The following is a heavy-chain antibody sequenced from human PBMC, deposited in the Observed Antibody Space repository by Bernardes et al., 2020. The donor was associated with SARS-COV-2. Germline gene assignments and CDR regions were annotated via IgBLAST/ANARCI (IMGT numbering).Heavy chain of an antibody. D-gene: IGHD2-15*01. V-gene: IGHV3-9*01. CDR2: ISWNSGSI. CDR3: AKDMAFSGLPESMDV. J-gene: IGHJ6*02. Sequence: GGSLRLSCAASGFTFDDYAMHWVRQAPGKGLEWVSGISWNSGSIGYADSVKGRFTISRDNAKNSLYLQMNSLRAEDTALYYCAKDMAFSGLPESMDVWGQGTTVTVSS. CDR1: GFTFDDYA.